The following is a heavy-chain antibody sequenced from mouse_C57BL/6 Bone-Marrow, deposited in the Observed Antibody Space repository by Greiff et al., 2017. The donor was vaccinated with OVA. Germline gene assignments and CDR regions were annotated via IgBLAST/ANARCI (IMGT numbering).Heavy chain of an antibody. J-gene: IGHJ2*01. Sequence: QVQLKESGAELVRPGASVKLSCKASGYTFTDYYINWVKQRPGQGLEWIARIYPGSGNTYYNEKFKGKATLTAEKSSSTAYMQLSSLTSEDSAVYFCARDYGSRDYWGQGTTLTVSS. CDR3: ARDYGSRDY. CDR1: GYTFTDYY. V-gene: IGHV1-76*01. CDR2: IYPGSGNT. D-gene: IGHD1-1*01.